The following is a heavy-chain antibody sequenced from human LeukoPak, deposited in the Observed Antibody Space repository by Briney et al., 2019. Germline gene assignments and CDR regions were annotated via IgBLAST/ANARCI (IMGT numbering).Heavy chain of an antibody. CDR2: IYPGDSDT. Sequence: GESLKISCKGSGYSFTSYWIGWVRQMPGKGLGWMGIIYPGDSDTRYSPSFQGQVTISADKSISTAYLQWSSLKASDTAMYYCARTAMGDCSGGSCYSDNALDIWGQGTMVTVSS. J-gene: IGHJ3*02. V-gene: IGHV5-51*01. CDR3: ARTAMGDCSGGSCYSDNALDI. D-gene: IGHD2-15*01. CDR1: GYSFTSYW.